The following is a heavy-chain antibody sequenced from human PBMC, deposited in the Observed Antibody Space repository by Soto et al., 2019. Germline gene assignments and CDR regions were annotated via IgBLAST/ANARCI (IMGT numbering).Heavy chain of an antibody. CDR1: GGSISSSSYY. D-gene: IGHD3-3*01. V-gene: IGHV4-39*01. Sequence: SETLSLTCTVSGGSISSSSYYWGWIRQPPGKGLEWIGSIYYSGSTYYNPSLKSRVTISVDTSKNQFSLKLSSVTAADTAVYYCARGITIFGVVIMRGNWFDPWGQGTLVTVSS. J-gene: IGHJ5*02. CDR3: ARGITIFGVVIMRGNWFDP. CDR2: IYYSGST.